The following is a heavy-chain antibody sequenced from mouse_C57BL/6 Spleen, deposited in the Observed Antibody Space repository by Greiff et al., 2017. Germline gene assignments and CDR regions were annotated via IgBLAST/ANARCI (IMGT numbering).Heavy chain of an antibody. J-gene: IGHJ1*03. CDR2: IGPGSGTT. CDR3: ARDYGSSPYWYFDV. Sequence: QVQLKQSGAELVKPGASVKISCKASGYTFTDYYINWVKQRPGQGLEWIGKIGPGSGTTYYNEKFKGKATLTVDKSSSTAYMQLRSLTSEDSAVYFCARDYGSSPYWYFDVWGTGTTVTVSS. CDR1: GYTFTDYY. V-gene: IGHV1-77*01. D-gene: IGHD1-1*01.